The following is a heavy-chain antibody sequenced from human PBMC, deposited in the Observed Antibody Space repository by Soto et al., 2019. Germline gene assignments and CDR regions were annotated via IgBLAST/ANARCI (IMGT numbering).Heavy chain of an antibody. CDR2: IYHSGST. CDR3: ARGGSSGYYYRAFDY. V-gene: IGHV4-30-2*01. D-gene: IGHD3-22*01. CDR1: GGSISSGGYS. Sequence: SETLSLTCAVSGGSISSGGYSWSWIRQPPGKGLEWIGYIYHSGSTNYNPSLKSRVTISVDTSKNQFSLKLSSVTAADTAVYYCARGGSSGYYYRAFDYWGQGTLVTVSS. J-gene: IGHJ4*02.